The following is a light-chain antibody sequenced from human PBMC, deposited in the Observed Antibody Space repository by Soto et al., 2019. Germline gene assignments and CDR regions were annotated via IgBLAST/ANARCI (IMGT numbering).Light chain of an antibody. V-gene: IGLV2-14*01. CDR2: DVS. CDR3: SSYTTTSTLNYV. CDR1: SSDVGGYNY. J-gene: IGLJ7*01. Sequence: QSVLTQPASVSGSPGQSITISCSGTSSDVGGYNYVSWYQQHPGKAPKLMIYDVSNRPSGVPYRFSGSKSGNTASLTISGLQAEDEADYHCSSYTTTSTLNYVFGAGTQLTVL.